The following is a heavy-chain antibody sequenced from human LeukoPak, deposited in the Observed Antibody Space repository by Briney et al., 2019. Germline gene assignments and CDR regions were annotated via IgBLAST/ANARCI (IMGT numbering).Heavy chain of an antibody. J-gene: IGHJ4*02. V-gene: IGHV3-23*01. CDR3: ARDAGTAWPFDY. CDR2: ISGSGDNT. Sequence: GGSLRLSCAASGFTFSSTDMSWVRQAPGKGLYWVSTISGSGDNTHYAESVRGRFTISRDNSKNTMYLEMNSLRAEDTAIYYCARDAGTAWPFDYWGQGALITVSS. CDR1: GFTFSSTD. D-gene: IGHD2-21*02.